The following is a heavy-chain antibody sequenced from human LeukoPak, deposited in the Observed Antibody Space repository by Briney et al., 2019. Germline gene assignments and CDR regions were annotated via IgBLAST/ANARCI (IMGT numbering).Heavy chain of an antibody. D-gene: IGHD2-2*01. V-gene: IGHV5-51*01. CDR3: ARLGGPAPAAILYYFDY. CDR2: LYPGDSDT. CDR1: GYSFISYW. J-gene: IGHJ4*02. Sequence: GESLKISCKGSGYSFISYWIAWVRQMPGKGLEWMGILYPGDSDTRYNPSFRGQVTFSADMSISTAYLQWSSLKASDTAMYYCARLGGPAPAAILYYFDYWGQGSLVTVSS.